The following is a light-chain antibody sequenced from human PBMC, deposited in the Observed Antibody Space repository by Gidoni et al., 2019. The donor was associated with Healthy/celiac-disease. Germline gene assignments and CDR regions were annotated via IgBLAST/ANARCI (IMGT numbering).Light chain of an antibody. CDR1: QSISSW. Sequence: DIQMTQSPSTLSASVGDRVTITCRASQSISSWLAWYQQKPGKAPKLLIYKASSFESGVPSRFSRSGSGTEFTLTISSLQPDDFAPYYCQQYNSYSATFGQGTKVEIK. J-gene: IGKJ1*01. CDR2: KAS. V-gene: IGKV1-5*03. CDR3: QQYNSYSAT.